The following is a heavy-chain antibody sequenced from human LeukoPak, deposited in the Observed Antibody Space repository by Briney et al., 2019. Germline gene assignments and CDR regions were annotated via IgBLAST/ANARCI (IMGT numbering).Heavy chain of an antibody. J-gene: IGHJ3*02. CDR3: AKGTIAVAGPDAFDI. V-gene: IGHV3-23*01. Sequence: GSLRLSCAASGFTFGGFTMAWVRQTPGKGLEWLSGILADADGGRTYYADSVKGRFTIYRDNSKNTLYLQMNNLRADDTAVYYCAKGTIAVAGPDAFDIWGQGTMVTVSS. CDR1: GFTFGGFT. D-gene: IGHD6-19*01. CDR2: ILADADGGRT.